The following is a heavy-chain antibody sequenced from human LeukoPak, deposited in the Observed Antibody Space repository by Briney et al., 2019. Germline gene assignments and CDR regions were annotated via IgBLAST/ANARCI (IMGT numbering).Heavy chain of an antibody. CDR2: IYASGNT. J-gene: IGHJ3*02. CDR1: GGSISSYY. V-gene: IGHV4-4*07. D-gene: IGHD2-21*02. CDR3: ARDCGGDSYLGAFDN. Sequence: SETLSLTCTLSGGSISSYYWSWVRQPAGKGLEWVGRIYASGNTNYNPSLKGRVTMTVDTSKNQFSLKLNSVTAADTAVYFCARDCGGDSYLGAFDNWGQGTVVTVSS.